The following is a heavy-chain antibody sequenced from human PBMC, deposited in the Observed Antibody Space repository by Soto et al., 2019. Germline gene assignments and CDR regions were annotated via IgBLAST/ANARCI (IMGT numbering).Heavy chain of an antibody. V-gene: IGHV4-34*01. CDR3: ARGSGIVALPGELEDVNYDY. CDR1: GQSFSGHS. Sequence: QVQLQQWGAGLVKPSETLSLSCAVYGQSFSGHSWAWIRQPPGKGLEWIGEINESGSTYYNPSLKTRVPIPTDTSKNQFSLKLSSVSAADTAAYFCARGSGIVALPGELEDVNYDYWGQGTLVNVSS. CDR2: INESGST. J-gene: IGHJ4*02. D-gene: IGHD1-1*01.